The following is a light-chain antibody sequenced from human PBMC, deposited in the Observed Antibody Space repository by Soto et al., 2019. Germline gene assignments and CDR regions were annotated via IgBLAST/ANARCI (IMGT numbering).Light chain of an antibody. CDR2: WAS. J-gene: IGKJ1*01. CDR1: QNNKNY. Sequence: DIVVTQSPDSLAVSLGERATINCKSSQNNKNYLAWYQQKAGQPPKLLIDWASTRASGVPDRFSGSGSGTDFTLTISSLQAEDVAVYHCQLYYNSWTFGQGTKVDI. V-gene: IGKV4-1*01. CDR3: QLYYNSWT.